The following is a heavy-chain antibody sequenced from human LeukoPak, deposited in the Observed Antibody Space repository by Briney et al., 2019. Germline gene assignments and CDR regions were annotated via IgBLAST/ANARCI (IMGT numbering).Heavy chain of an antibody. D-gene: IGHD4-17*01. V-gene: IGHV1-18*01. J-gene: IGHJ3*02. CDR3: AREVPYGDYDPSRNAFDI. Sequence: GASVKVSSKASGYTFTSYGISWVRQAPGQGLEWMGWISAYNGNTNYAQKLQGRVTMTTDTSTSTAYMELRSLRSDDTAVYYCAREVPYGDYDPSRNAFDIWGQGTMVTVSS. CDR1: GYTFTSYG. CDR2: ISAYNGNT.